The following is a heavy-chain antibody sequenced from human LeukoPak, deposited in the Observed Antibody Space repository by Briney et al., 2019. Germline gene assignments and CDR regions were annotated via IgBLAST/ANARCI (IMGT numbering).Heavy chain of an antibody. J-gene: IGHJ6*03. CDR2: ISGSGGST. D-gene: IGHD2-2*01. Sequence: GGSLRLSCAASGFTVSSNYMSWVRQAPGKGLGWVSAISGSGGSTYYADSVKGRFTISRDNSKNTLYLQMNSLRAEDTAVYYCVVPDDPFSYYYYMDVWGKGTTVTVSS. V-gene: IGHV3-23*01. CDR3: VVPDDPFSYYYYMDV. CDR1: GFTVSSNY.